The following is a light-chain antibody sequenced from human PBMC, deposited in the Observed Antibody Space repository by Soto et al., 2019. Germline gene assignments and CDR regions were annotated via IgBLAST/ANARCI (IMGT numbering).Light chain of an antibody. CDR2: SGS. V-gene: IGKV2-28*01. CDR3: MQALQTPVT. J-gene: IGKJ4*01. Sequence: DIVLTQFSLSLPVTPGEPASISCSSSQSLLHSDGYNYLDWYLQKPGQSPQLLIYSGSHRASGVPDRFSGSGSGTDFTLKISRVEAEDVGIYYCMQALQTPVTFGGGTKVDIK. CDR1: QSLLHSDGYNY.